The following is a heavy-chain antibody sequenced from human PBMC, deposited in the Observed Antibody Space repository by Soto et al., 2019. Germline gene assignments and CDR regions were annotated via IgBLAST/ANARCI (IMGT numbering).Heavy chain of an antibody. D-gene: IGHD3-10*01. CDR1: GYTFTSYD. V-gene: IGHV1-8*01. CDR2: MNPNSGNT. Sequence: ASVKVSCKASGYTFTSYDINWVRQATGQGLEWMGWMNPNSGNTGYAQKFQGRVTMTRNTSISTAYMELSSLRSEDTAVYYCARGGGMVRGGDYYYYYYMDVWGKGTTVTVSS. J-gene: IGHJ6*03. CDR3: ARGGGMVRGGDYYYYYYMDV.